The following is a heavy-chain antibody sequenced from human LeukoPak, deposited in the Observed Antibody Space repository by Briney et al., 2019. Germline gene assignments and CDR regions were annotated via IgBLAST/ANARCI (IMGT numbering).Heavy chain of an antibody. V-gene: IGHV1-69*05. J-gene: IGHJ6*03. Sequence: GSSVKVSCKASGGTFSSYAISWVRQAPGQGLEWMGGIIPIFGTANYAQKFQGRVTITTDESTSTAYMELSSLRSEDTAVYYCARDQELYDFWSGYGVPPYYYMDVWGKGTTVTVSS. CDR2: IIPIFGTA. CDR1: GGTFSSYA. D-gene: IGHD3-3*01. CDR3: ARDQELYDFWSGYGVPPYYYMDV.